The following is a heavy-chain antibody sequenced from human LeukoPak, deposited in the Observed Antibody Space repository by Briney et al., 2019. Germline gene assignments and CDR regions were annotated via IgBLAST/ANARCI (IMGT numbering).Heavy chain of an antibody. V-gene: IGHV1-18*01. Sequence: ASVKVSCKASGYTFTSYGISWVRQAPGQGLEWMGWISAYNGNTNYAQKFQGRVTITADESTSTAYMELSSLRSEDTAVYYCATASRSHYADYNLDYWGQGTLVTVSS. J-gene: IGHJ4*02. D-gene: IGHD4-17*01. CDR1: GYTFTSYG. CDR2: ISAYNGNT. CDR3: ATASRSHYADYNLDY.